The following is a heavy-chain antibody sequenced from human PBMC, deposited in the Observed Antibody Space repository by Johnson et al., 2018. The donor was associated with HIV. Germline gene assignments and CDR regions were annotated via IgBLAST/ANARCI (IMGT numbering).Heavy chain of an antibody. Sequence: QMLLVESGGGVVRPGGSLRLSCAASGFTFSRYAMHWVRQAPGKGLGWVAVISYDGSNKYYADSVKGRFTISRDNSKNTLYLQMNTLRAEDTAVYYCARVPEGDDDAFDIWGQGTMVTVSS. CDR3: ARVPEGDDDAFDI. CDR2: ISYDGSNK. CDR1: GFTFSRYA. V-gene: IGHV3-30*14. J-gene: IGHJ3*02. D-gene: IGHD2-21*01.